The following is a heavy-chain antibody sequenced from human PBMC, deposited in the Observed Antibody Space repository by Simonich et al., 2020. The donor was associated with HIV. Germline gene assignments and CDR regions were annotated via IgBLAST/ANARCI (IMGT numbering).Heavy chain of an antibody. CDR2: INHGGSA. J-gene: IGHJ4*02. Sequence: QVQLQQWGAGLLKPSETLSLTCAVYGGSFSGYYWNWIRQPPGKGLEWFGEINHGGSAKYNPSLKSRVTISVDTSKNQFSLKLSSVTAADTAVYYCASVRFELGGSDFDYWGQGTLVTVSS. V-gene: IGHV4-34*01. CDR1: GGSFSGYY. CDR3: ASVRFELGGSDFDY. D-gene: IGHD7-27*01.